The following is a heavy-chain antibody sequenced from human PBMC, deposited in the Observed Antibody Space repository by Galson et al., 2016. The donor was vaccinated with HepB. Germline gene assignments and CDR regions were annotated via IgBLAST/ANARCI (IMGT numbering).Heavy chain of an antibody. V-gene: IGHV4-59*01. D-gene: IGHD2-21*02. CDR2: THYTEGS. CDR3: ASQLSTDCGGGCYLFDY. J-gene: IGHJ4*02. Sequence: SETLSLTCTVSGGSISSFFCNWVRQPPGKGLEWIGLTHYTEGSIYNPSLKSRVSISVDTSKNQFSLRLTSATAADTAVYYCASQLSTDCGGGCYLFDYWGQGTLATVYS. CDR1: GGSISSFF.